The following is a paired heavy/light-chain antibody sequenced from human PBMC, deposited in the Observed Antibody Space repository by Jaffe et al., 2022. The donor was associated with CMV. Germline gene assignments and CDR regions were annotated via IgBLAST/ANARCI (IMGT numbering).Heavy chain of an antibody. J-gene: IGHJ4*02. V-gene: IGHV3-23*03. CDR1: GFASSSYT. Sequence: EVQLLASGGTLTQPGGSLRLSCEASGFASSSYTITWVRQAPGKGLEWVSVISRDGKTIYYADSVKGRFTISRDTSKNTVFLQMNNLRVEDTAMYFCARKEGGTYPYDYWGQGTLVTVSS. CDR2: ISRDGKTI. CDR3: ARKEGGTYPYDY. D-gene: IGHD2-2*02.
Light chain of an antibody. CDR3: QQYNNWPQT. CDR2: DAS. J-gene: IGKJ1*01. CDR1: QSIRSD. V-gene: IGKV3-15*01. Sequence: EIVMTQSPATLSVSPGERATLFCRASQSIRSDLAWYQQKPGQAPRLLIYDASTRATDVPARFSGSGSGTDFTLTVSSLQSDDFVLYYCQQYNNWPQTFGQGTKVEIK.